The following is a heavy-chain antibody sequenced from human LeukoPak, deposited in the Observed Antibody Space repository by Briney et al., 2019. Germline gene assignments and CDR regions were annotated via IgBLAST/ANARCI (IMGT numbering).Heavy chain of an antibody. CDR2: IYYSGST. CDR1: GGSISSGDYY. CDR3: ARQSASWIQLWLGHFDY. D-gene: IGHD5-18*01. V-gene: IGHV4-39*01. Sequence: SETLSLTCTVSGGSISSGDYYWSWIRQPPGKGLEWIGSIYYSGSTYYNPSLKSRVTISVDTSKNQFSLKLSSVTAADMAVYYCARQSASWIQLWLGHFDYWGQGTLVTVSS. J-gene: IGHJ4*02.